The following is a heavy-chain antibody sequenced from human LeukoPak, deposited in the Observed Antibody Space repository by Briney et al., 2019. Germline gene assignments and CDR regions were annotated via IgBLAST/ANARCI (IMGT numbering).Heavy chain of an antibody. Sequence: SETLSLTCTVSGYSISSGYYWGWIRRPPGKGLEWIGSIYHSGSTYYNPSLKSRVTISVDTSKTQFSLKLSSVTAADTAVYYCARDSGYDYRYYYMDVWGKGTTVTVSS. D-gene: IGHD5-12*01. CDR1: GYSISSGYY. J-gene: IGHJ6*03. CDR3: ARDSGYDYRYYYMDV. V-gene: IGHV4-38-2*02. CDR2: IYHSGST.